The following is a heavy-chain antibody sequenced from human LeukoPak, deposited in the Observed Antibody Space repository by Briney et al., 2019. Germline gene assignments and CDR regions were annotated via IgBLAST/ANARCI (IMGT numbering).Heavy chain of an antibody. Sequence: GESLKISCKGSGYSFTSYWIGWVRQMPGKGLEWMGIIYPGDSDTRYSPSFQGQVTISADKSISTAYLQWSSLKASDTAMYYCARACGFSSSTSCYTSYDAFDIWGQGTMVTVSS. V-gene: IGHV5-51*01. CDR3: ARACGFSSSTSCYTSYDAFDI. CDR2: IYPGDSDT. J-gene: IGHJ3*02. CDR1: GYSFTSYW. D-gene: IGHD2-2*02.